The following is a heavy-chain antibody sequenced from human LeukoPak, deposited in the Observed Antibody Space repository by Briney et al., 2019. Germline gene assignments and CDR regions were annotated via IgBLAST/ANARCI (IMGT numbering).Heavy chain of an antibody. V-gene: IGHV3-23*01. CDR3: AKGPLAAATKWFDP. CDR2: ISNNGDTT. D-gene: IGHD2-15*01. J-gene: IGHJ5*02. Sequence: GGSLRLSCAASGFTFTTYAMSWVRQAPGKGLEWVSTISNNGDTTYYADSVKGRFTISRDNSKNTLWLQMNGLRAEDTVVYYCAKGPLAAATKWFDPWGQGTLVTVSS. CDR1: GFTFTTYA.